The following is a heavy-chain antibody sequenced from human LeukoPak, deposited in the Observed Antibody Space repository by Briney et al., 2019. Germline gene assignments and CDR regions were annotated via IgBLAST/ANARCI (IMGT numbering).Heavy chain of an antibody. Sequence: GGSLRLSWAASGFTFSSYGMHWVRQAPGKGLEWVGFIRYDGSNKYYADSVKGRFTISRDNSRNTLYLQMHSLRAEDTAVYYCAKDRAYTTSWYGCSTPWGQGTLVTVSS. CDR2: IRYDGSNK. CDR1: GFTFSSYG. J-gene: IGHJ5*02. V-gene: IGHV3-30*02. D-gene: IGHD6-13*01. CDR3: AKDRAYTTSWYGCSTP.